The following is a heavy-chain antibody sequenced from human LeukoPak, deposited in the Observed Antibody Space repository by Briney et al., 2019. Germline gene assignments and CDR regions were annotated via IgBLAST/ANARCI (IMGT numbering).Heavy chain of an antibody. CDR2: MNPNSGNT. J-gene: IGHJ5*02. Sequence: ASVTVSCKASGYTFTSYDINWVRQATGQGLEWMGWMNPNSGNTGYAQKFQGRVTMTRNTSISTAYMELSSLRSEDTAVYYCARKYSSSSLWFDPWGQGTLVTVSS. CDR3: ARKYSSSSLWFDP. V-gene: IGHV1-8*01. CDR1: GYTFTSYD. D-gene: IGHD6-6*01.